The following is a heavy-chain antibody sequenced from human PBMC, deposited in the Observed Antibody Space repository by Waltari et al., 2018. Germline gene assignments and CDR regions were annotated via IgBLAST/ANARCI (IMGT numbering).Heavy chain of an antibody. V-gene: IGHV3-48*01. Sequence: EVQLVESGGGLVQPGGSLRLSCAASGFTFRSYSMNWVRQAPGKGLEWVSYISSSSSTIYYADSVKGRFTISRDNAKNSLYLQMNSLRAEDTAVYYCAPHVYSSGTGGDYWGQGTLVTVSS. CDR1: GFTFRSYS. CDR2: ISSSSSTI. D-gene: IGHD6-19*01. CDR3: APHVYSSGTGGDY. J-gene: IGHJ4*02.